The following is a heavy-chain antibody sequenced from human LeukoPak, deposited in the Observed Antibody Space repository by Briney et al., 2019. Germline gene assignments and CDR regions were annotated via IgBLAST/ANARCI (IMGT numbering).Heavy chain of an antibody. CDR1: GGSISSGGYS. D-gene: IGHD6-13*01. J-gene: IGHJ4*02. CDR3: ARLSSWSYYFDY. CDR2: IYHSGST. Sequence: SQTLSLTCAVSGGSISSGGYSWSWIRQPPGKGLEWIGYIYHSGSTYYNPSLKSRVTISVDTSKNQFSLKLSSVTAADTAVYYCARLSSWSYYFDYWGQGTLVTVSS. V-gene: IGHV4-30-2*01.